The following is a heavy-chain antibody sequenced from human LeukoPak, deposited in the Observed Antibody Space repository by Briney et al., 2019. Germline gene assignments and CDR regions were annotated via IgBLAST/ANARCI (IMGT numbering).Heavy chain of an antibody. J-gene: IGHJ6*03. CDR1: GGSISSSSYY. CDR3: AREWDYMDL. Sequence: SETLSLTCTVSGGSISSSSYYWGWIRQPPGKGLEWIGSIYYSGSTYYNPSLKSRVTISVDTSKNQFSLKLSSVTAADTAVYYCAREWDYMDLWGKGTTVTIS. V-gene: IGHV4-39*02. D-gene: IGHD1-26*01. CDR2: IYYSGST.